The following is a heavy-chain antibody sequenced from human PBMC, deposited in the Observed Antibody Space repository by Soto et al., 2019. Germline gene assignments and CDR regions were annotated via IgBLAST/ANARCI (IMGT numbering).Heavy chain of an antibody. CDR3: ARIGGSCYGGGGY. Sequence: EVQLVESGGGLVKPGGSLRLSCAASGFTFSSYSMNWVRQAPGKGLEWVSSISSSSSYIYYADSVKGRFTISRDNAKNSLYLQMSSLRAEDTGVYYCARIGGSCYGGGGYWGQGTLVTVSS. V-gene: IGHV3-21*01. J-gene: IGHJ4*02. CDR2: ISSSSSYI. D-gene: IGHD1-26*01. CDR1: GFTFSSYS.